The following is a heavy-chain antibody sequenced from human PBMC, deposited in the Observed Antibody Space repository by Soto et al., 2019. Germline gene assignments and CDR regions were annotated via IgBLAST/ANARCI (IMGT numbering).Heavy chain of an antibody. D-gene: IGHD5-18*01. V-gene: IGHV3-21*01. J-gene: IGHJ4*02. CDR1: GFTFSSYS. CDR2: ISSSSSYI. Sequence: GGSLRLSCAASGFTFSSYSMDWVRQAPGKGLEWVSSISSSSSYIYYADSVKGRFTISRDNAKNSLYLQMNSLRAEDTAVYYCAREEDTAMVTFDYWGQGTLVTVSS. CDR3: AREEDTAMVTFDY.